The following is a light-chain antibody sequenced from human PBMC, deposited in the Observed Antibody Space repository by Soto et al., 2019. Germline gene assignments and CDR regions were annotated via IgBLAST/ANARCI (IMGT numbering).Light chain of an antibody. CDR1: SSDVGSYNR. J-gene: IGLJ2*01. CDR3: TLYTSSSIVV. V-gene: IGLV2-18*01. CDR2: EVS. Sequence: QSVLTQPPSVSGSPGQSVTISCTGTSSDVGSYNRVSWYQQPPGTAPKLMIYEVSYRPSGVPDRFSGSKSGNTASLTISGLQAEEEADYYCTLYTSSSIVVFGGGTKVTVL.